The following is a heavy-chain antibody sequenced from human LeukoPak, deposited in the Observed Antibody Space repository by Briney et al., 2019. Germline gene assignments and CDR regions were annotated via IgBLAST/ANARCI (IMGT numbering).Heavy chain of an antibody. D-gene: IGHD1-14*01. CDR2: LYSDGNT. Sequence: GSMRLSCAASGFTVITNDMTWVRQAPGKGLEWVSVLYSDGNTKYADSVQGRFTISRDNSKNTLYLEMNSLSPDDTAVYYCARGVEPLAANTLAYWGQGTLVSVSS. V-gene: IGHV3-53*01. CDR3: ARGVEPLAANTLAY. CDR1: GFTVITND. J-gene: IGHJ4*02.